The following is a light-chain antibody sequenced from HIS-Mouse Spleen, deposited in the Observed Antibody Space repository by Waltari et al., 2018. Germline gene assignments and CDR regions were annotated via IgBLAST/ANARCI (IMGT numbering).Light chain of an antibody. J-gene: IGLJ3*02. CDR1: SSDVGGYNY. CDR2: DVS. CDR3: SSYTSSSSWV. Sequence: QSALTQPASVSGSPGQSITISCTGTSSDVGGYNYVSWYQQHPGKAPKRMIYDVSNRPSGGSNRCSGSKSDNTASLTISGLQAEDEADYYCSSYTSSSSWVFGGGTKLTVL. V-gene: IGLV2-14*03.